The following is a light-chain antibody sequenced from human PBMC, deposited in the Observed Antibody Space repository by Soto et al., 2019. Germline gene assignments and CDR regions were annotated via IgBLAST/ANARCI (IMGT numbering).Light chain of an antibody. CDR2: DAA. CDR3: QQYNNWPRT. V-gene: IGKV3-15*01. CDR1: QSVRSN. J-gene: IGKJ1*01. Sequence: EVVMTQSPATLSVSPGERGTLSCRASQSVRSNLVWYQQKPGQSPRRLIYDAATRATGIPARFSGRGSGTASTLTISSLQSEDFAVYYSQQYNNWPRTFGQGTKVHIK.